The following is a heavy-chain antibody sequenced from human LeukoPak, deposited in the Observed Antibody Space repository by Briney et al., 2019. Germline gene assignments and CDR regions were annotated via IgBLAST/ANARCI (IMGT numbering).Heavy chain of an antibody. Sequence: RSGGSLRLSCAASGFTFSNAWMSWVRQAPGKGLEWVGRIKSKTDGGTTDYAAPVKGRFTISRDDSKNTLYLQMNSLKTEDTAVYYCTTYCSSTSCYTDYYSYMDVWGKGNTVTVSS. D-gene: IGHD2-2*02. CDR1: GFTFSNAW. J-gene: IGHJ6*03. CDR3: TTYCSSTSCYTDYYSYMDV. CDR2: IKSKTDGGTT. V-gene: IGHV3-15*01.